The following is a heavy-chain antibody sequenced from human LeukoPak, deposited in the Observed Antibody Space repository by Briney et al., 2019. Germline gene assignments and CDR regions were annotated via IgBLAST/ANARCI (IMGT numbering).Heavy chain of an antibody. CDR3: AMGGTGYSSGWYPPEYYYYMDV. V-gene: IGHV4-61*02. Sequence: SETLSLTCTVSGGSISSGSYYWSWIRQPAGKGLEWIGRIYLRGSTNYNPSLKSRVTMSVDTSKNQFSLKLNSVTAADTAVYYCAMGGTGYSSGWYPPEYYYYMDVWGKGTTVTISS. CDR1: GGSISSGSYY. D-gene: IGHD6-19*01. CDR2: IYLRGST. J-gene: IGHJ6*03.